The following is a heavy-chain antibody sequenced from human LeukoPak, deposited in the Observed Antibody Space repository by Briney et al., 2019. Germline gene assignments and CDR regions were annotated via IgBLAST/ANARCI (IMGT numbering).Heavy chain of an antibody. CDR3: AKAGRGHYFDY. J-gene: IGHJ4*02. Sequence: GGSLRLSCAASGLTFSNYWMTWVRQAPGKGLEWVSLITTDTYYADSVRGRFTISRDNSKNTLYLQMNSLRADDTAVYYCAKAGRGHYFDYWGQGTLVTVSS. V-gene: IGHV3-23*01. D-gene: IGHD2-15*01. CDR1: GLTFSNYW. CDR2: ITTDT.